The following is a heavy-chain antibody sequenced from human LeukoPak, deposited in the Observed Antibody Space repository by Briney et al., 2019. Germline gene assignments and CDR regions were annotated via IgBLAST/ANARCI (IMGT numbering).Heavy chain of an antibody. CDR2: FDPEDGET. J-gene: IGHJ6*02. V-gene: IGHV1-24*01. CDR1: GYTLTELS. CDR3: SKSGFGELSSAYYWYYGMDV. Sequence: ASVKVSCKVSGYTLTELSMHWVRQAPGKGLEWMGGFDPEDGETIYAQKFQGRVTMTEDTSTDTAYMELSSLRAEDTALYYCSKSGFGELSSAYYWYYGMDVWGQGTTVTVSS. D-gene: IGHD3-10*01.